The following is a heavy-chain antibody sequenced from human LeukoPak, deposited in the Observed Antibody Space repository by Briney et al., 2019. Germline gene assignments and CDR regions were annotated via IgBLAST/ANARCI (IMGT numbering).Heavy chain of an antibody. CDR2: IYHSGST. D-gene: IGHD5-24*01. Sequence: SETLSLTCAVSGGSISSGGYSWSWIRQPPGKGLEWIGYIYHSGSTYYNPSLKSRVTISVDRSKNQFSLKLSSVTAADTAVYYCATEMATERYFDYWGQGTLVTVSS. J-gene: IGHJ4*02. CDR1: GGSISSGGYS. V-gene: IGHV4-30-2*01. CDR3: ATEMATERYFDY.